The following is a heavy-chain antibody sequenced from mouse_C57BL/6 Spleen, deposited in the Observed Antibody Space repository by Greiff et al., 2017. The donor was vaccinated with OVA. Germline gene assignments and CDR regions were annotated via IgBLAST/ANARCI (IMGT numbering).Heavy chain of an antibody. CDR1: GFTFSDYY. Sequence: DVKLVESGGGLVQPGGSLKLSCAASGFTFSDYYMYWVRQTPEKRLEWVAYISNGGGSTYYPDTVKGRFTISRDNAKNTLYLQMSRLKSEDTAMYYCARPGSSYRCDAMDYWGQGTSVTVSS. CDR3: ARPGSSYRCDAMDY. CDR2: ISNGGGST. D-gene: IGHD1-1*01. J-gene: IGHJ4*01. V-gene: IGHV5-12*01.